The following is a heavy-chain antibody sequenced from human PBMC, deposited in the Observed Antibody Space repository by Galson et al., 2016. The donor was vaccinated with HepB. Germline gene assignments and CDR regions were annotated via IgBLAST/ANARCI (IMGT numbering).Heavy chain of an antibody. D-gene: IGHD3-10*01. CDR1: GFTLRPYA. J-gene: IGHJ4*02. CDR2: ILAGGVAT. CDR3: ATARGHIDIDR. Sequence: SLRLSCAASGFTLRPYAMAWVRQAPRRGLEWVSSILAGGVATFYADSVRGRFTISRDDSMNMLFLQMNNLRDDDSAVYYCATARGHIDIDRWGQGTLVTVSS. V-gene: IGHV3-23*01.